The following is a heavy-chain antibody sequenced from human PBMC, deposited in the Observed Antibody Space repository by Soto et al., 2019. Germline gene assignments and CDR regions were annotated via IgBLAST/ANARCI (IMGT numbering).Heavy chain of an antibody. V-gene: IGHV2-5*02. CDR2: IYWDDDK. D-gene: IGHD6-13*01. J-gene: IGHJ5*02. CDR1: GFSLSTSGGG. Sequence: QITLKESGPTLVKPTQTLTLTCTFSGFSLSTSGGGVGWIRQPPGKALEWLALIYWDDDKRYSPSLKNRLTITKDTSKNQVVLTMTNRDPLDTATYYCANRHAQKQLVSEWFDPWGQGTLVTVSS. CDR3: ANRHAQKQLVSEWFDP.